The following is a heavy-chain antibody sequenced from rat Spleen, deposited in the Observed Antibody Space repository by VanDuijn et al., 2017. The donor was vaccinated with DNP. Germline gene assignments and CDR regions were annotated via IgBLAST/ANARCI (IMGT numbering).Heavy chain of an antibody. CDR1: GFTFSDYD. J-gene: IGHJ2*01. D-gene: IGHD4-3*01. CDR3: TRGGTYYFDY. Sequence: EVQLVESGGGLVQPGRSLKLSCAASGFTFSDYDMAWVRQAPKKGLEWVTTITYVGSITYYRDSVKGRFTISRDNAENTLYLQMDSLRSEDTATYYCTRGGTYYFDYWGQGVMVTVSS. V-gene: IGHV5-7*01. CDR2: ITYVGSIT.